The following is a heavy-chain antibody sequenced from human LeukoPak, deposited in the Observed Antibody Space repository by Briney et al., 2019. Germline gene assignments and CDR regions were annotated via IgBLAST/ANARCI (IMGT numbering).Heavy chain of an antibody. Sequence: GGSLRLTCVASGFTFRGYAMIWVGQARGKGLEGLSSISSTGASTYYADSVKGRFTISRDNSKNTLFLKINSLRDEDTALYYCAKDISGSSGYYSLFDSWGQGTLVTVSS. CDR2: ISSTGAST. D-gene: IGHD3-22*01. CDR3: AKDISGSSGYYSLFDS. J-gene: IGHJ4*02. V-gene: IGHV3-23*01. CDR1: GFTFRGYA.